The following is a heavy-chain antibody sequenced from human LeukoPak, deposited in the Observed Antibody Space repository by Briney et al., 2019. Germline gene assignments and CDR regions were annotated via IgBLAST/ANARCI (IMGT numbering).Heavy chain of an antibody. CDR1: GGSISSSSYY. Sequence: PSETLSLTCTVSGGSISSSSYYWGWIRQPPGKGLEWIGSIYYSGSTYYNPSLKSRVTISVDTSKNQFSLKLSSVTAADTAVYYCARGGITIFGVVTPNNWFDPWGQGTLVTVSS. CDR3: ARGGITIFGVVTPNNWFDP. CDR2: IYYSGST. J-gene: IGHJ5*02. V-gene: IGHV4-39*01. D-gene: IGHD3-3*01.